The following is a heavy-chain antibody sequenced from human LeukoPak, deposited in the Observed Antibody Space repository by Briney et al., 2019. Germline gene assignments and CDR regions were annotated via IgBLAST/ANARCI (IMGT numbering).Heavy chain of an antibody. CDR1: GFTFSSYW. J-gene: IGHJ4*02. Sequence: GGSLRLSCAASGFTFSSYWMSWVRQAPGKGLEWVANIKQDGSEKYYVDSVKGRFTISRDNSKNTLYLQMNSLRAEDTAVYYCARSSNPYGLGYCSGGSCSSGDYYFDYWGQGTLVTVSS. V-gene: IGHV3-7*01. CDR3: ARSSNPYGLGYCSGGSCSSGDYYFDY. D-gene: IGHD2-15*01. CDR2: IKQDGSEK.